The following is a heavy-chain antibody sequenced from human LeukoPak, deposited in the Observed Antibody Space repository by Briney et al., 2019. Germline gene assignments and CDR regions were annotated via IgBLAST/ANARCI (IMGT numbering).Heavy chain of an antibody. CDR1: GGSISSYY. Sequence: PSETLSLTCTVSGGSISSYYWSWIRQSAGKGLEWIGRIYSSGRTNYNSSLESRVTISVDKSKNQLSLKLSSVTAADTAVYYCARDGWTRSGYYYYYMDVWGKGTTVTVSS. CDR2: IYSSGRT. CDR3: ARDGWTRSGYYYYYMDV. D-gene: IGHD3/OR15-3a*01. J-gene: IGHJ6*03. V-gene: IGHV4-4*07.